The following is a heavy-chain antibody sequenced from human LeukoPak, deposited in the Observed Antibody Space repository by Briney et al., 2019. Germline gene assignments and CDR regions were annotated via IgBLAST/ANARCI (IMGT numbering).Heavy chain of an antibody. Sequence: GGSLRLSCAASGFTFSIYTMNWVRQAPGEGLEWVSSISSSSSYIYYADSVKGRFTISRDNAKNSLFLQMNSLRAEDTAVYYCVRGAATVNFRAFDIWGQGTMVTVSS. D-gene: IGHD4-17*01. J-gene: IGHJ3*02. CDR1: GFTFSIYT. CDR3: VRGAATVNFRAFDI. V-gene: IGHV3-21*01. CDR2: ISSSSSYI.